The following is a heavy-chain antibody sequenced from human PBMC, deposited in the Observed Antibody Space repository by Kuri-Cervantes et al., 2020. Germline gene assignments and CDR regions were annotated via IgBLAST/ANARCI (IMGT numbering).Heavy chain of an antibody. CDR3: ARGLRDILTGYPYYYDSNGIDY. D-gene: IGHD3-22*01. J-gene: IGHJ4*02. CDR2: MNPNSGNT. Sequence: ASVKVSCKASGYTFTSYAMHWVRQAPGQRLEWMGWMNPNSGNTGYAQKFQGRVTMTGNTSISTAYMELSSLRSEDTAVYYCARGLRDILTGYPYYYDSNGIDYWGQGTLVTVSS. V-gene: IGHV1-8*02. CDR1: GYTFTSYA.